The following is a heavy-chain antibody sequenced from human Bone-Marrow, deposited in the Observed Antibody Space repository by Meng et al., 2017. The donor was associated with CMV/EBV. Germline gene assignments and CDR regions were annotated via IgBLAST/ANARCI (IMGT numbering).Heavy chain of an antibody. Sequence: ASVKVSCKASGYTFSSYGISWVRQAPGQGLEWMGWISAYNGNTNFAQKFQGRVTMTTDTSTSTAYLELRSLRSDDTAVYYCARDPDCSSTNCYTSSYGMDVWGQGTTVTV. J-gene: IGHJ6*02. CDR3: ARDPDCSSTNCYTSSYGMDV. V-gene: IGHV1-18*01. CDR1: GYTFSSYG. CDR2: ISAYNGNT. D-gene: IGHD2-2*02.